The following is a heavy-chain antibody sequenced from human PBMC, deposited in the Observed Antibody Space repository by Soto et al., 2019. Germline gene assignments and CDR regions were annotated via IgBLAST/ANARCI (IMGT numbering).Heavy chain of an antibody. Sequence: PSETLSLTCSVFGGSMSPYYWSWIRQSPGKGLEWIANIYYRGNTNYNPSLESRVTISIDTSKNQFSLKLNSLTAADTAVYYCARHSKKTGDFDYNYGMDVWGQGTTVT. CDR1: GGSMSPYY. CDR2: IYYRGNT. CDR3: ARHSKKTGDFDYNYGMDV. J-gene: IGHJ6*02. V-gene: IGHV4-59*08. D-gene: IGHD7-27*01.